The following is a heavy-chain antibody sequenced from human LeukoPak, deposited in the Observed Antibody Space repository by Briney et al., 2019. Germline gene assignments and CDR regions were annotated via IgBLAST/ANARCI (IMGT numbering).Heavy chain of an antibody. J-gene: IGHJ5*02. V-gene: IGHV1-24*01. CDR1: GYTFTSYY. CDR2: FDPEDGET. Sequence: ASVKVSCKASGYTFTSYYMHWVRQAPGQGLEWMGGFDPEDGETIYAQKFQGRVTMTEDTSTDTAYMELSSLRSEDTAVYYCATLGNVPWGQGTLVTVSS. D-gene: IGHD1-14*01. CDR3: ATLGNVP.